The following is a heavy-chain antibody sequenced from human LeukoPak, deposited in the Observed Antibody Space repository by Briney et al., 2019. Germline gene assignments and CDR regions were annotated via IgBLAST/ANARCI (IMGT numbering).Heavy chain of an antibody. CDR3: ARAPYYYDSSGYNDY. J-gene: IGHJ4*02. CDR2: ISSSSSYI. D-gene: IGHD3-22*01. CDR1: GFTFSSYS. V-gene: IGHV3-21*01. Sequence: PGGSLGLSCAASGFTFSSYSMNWVRQAPGKGLEWVSSISSSSSYIYYADSVKGRFTISRDNAKNSLYLQMNSLRAEDTAVYYCARAPYYYDSSGYNDYWGQGTLVTVSS.